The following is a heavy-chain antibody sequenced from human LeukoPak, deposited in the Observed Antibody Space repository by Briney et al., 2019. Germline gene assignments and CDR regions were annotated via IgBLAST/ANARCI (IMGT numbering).Heavy chain of an antibody. J-gene: IGHJ4*02. CDR2: IRYDGSNK. Sequence: GGSLRLSCEASGFTFSIYAMHWVRQAPGKRLEWVAFIRYDGSNKYYADSVKGRFTISRDNSKNTLYLQMNSLRAEDTAVYYCAKDNGGAPDMVRGDDGPLDYWGQGTLVTVSS. D-gene: IGHD3-10*01. V-gene: IGHV3-30*02. CDR3: AKDNGGAPDMVRGDDGPLDY. CDR1: GFTFSIYA.